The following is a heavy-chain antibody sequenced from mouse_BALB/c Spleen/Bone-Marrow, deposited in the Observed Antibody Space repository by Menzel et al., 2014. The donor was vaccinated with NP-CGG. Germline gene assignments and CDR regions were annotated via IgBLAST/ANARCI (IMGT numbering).Heavy chain of an antibody. J-gene: IGHJ3*01. D-gene: IGHD3-2*01. V-gene: IGHV1S56*01. CDR3: ARSGDSSGYGFAY. Sequence: QVQLKDSGPELVKPGALVKISCKASGFTFRSYDINWVKQRPGQGLEWIGWIYPGDGSTKYNEKFKGKATLTADKSSSTAYMQLGSLTSDNSAVYFCARSGDSSGYGFAYWGQGTLVTVYA. CDR1: GFTFRSYD. CDR2: IYPGDGST.